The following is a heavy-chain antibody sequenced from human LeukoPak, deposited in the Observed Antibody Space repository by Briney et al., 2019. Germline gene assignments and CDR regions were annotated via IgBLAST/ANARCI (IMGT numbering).Heavy chain of an antibody. CDR3: AKDHDYGDYDRVGGFDY. CDR2: IRYDGSNK. Sequence: PGGSLRLSCAASGFTFSSYGMHWVRQAPGKGLEWVAFIRYDGSNKYYADSVKGRFTISRDNSKNTLYLQMNSLRAEDTAVYYCAKDHDYGDYDRVGGFDYWGQGTLVTVSS. D-gene: IGHD4-17*01. V-gene: IGHV3-30*02. J-gene: IGHJ4*02. CDR1: GFTFSSYG.